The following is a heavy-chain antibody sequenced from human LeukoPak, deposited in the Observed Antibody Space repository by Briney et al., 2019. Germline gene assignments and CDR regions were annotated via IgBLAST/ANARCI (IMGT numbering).Heavy chain of an antibody. CDR1: GGSISSYY. D-gene: IGHD3-22*01. J-gene: IGHJ4*02. V-gene: IGHV4-4*07. Sequence: SETLSLTCTVSGGSISSYYWSWIRQPAGKGLEWIGRIYTSGSTNYNPSLKSRVTISVDTSKNQFSLKLSSVTAADTAVYYCASRRITMIVVVHFDYWGQGTLVTVSS. CDR3: ASRRITMIVVVHFDY. CDR2: IYTSGST.